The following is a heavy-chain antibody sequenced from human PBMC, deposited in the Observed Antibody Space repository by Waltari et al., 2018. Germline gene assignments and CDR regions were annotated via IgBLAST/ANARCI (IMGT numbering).Heavy chain of an antibody. CDR1: GFTASSTY. CDR3: ARDPARRYYYMDV. CDR2: IYSGGST. Sequence: EVQLVETGGGLIQPGGSLRLSCAASGFTASSTYMSWVRQAPGKGLEWVSVIYSGGSTYYADSVKGRFTISRDNSKNTLYLQMNSLRAEDTAVYYCARDPARRYYYMDVWGKGTTVTVSS. V-gene: IGHV3-53*02. J-gene: IGHJ6*03.